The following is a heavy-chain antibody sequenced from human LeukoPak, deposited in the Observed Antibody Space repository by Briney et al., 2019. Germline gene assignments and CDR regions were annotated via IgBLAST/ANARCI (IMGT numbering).Heavy chain of an antibody. V-gene: IGHV4-34*01. CDR1: GGSFSGYY. CDR3: AREGVYGTVLLWFGDRRGYFDY. J-gene: IGHJ4*02. CDR2: INHSGST. D-gene: IGHD3-10*01. Sequence: PSETLSLTCAVYGGSFSGYYWSWIRQPPGKGLEWIGEINHSGSTNYNPSLKSRVTISVDTSKNQFSLKLSSVTAADTAVYYCAREGVYGTVLLWFGDRRGYFDYWGQGTLVTVSS.